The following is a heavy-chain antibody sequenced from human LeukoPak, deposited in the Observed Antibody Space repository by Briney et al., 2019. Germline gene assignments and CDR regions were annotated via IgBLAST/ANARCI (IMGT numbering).Heavy chain of an antibody. CDR3: ATNRQIMILGVVIMPAFDI. Sequence: ASVKVSCKVSGYTLTQLSVHWVRQAPGKGLEWMGGFDVEDGEIIYAQKFQGRVTMTEDTSTDTAYMELSSLRSEDTAVYYCATNRQIMILGVVIMPAFDIWGQGTKVTVSS. V-gene: IGHV1-24*01. CDR1: GYTLTQLS. D-gene: IGHD3-3*01. CDR2: FDVEDGEI. J-gene: IGHJ3*02.